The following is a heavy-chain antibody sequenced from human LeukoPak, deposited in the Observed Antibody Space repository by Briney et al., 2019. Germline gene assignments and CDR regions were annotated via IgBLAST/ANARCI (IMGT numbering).Heavy chain of an antibody. Sequence: ASVKVSCKASGYTFTGYYIHWVRQAPGQGLEWMGWINPDSGGTNDAQKFQGRVTMTRDTSISTAYMELTRLRSDDTAAYYCARGSSSTSPGNWFDPWGQGTLVTVSS. CDR3: ARGSSSTSPGNWFDP. V-gene: IGHV1-2*02. D-gene: IGHD2-2*01. CDR2: INPDSGGT. CDR1: GYTFTGYY. J-gene: IGHJ5*02.